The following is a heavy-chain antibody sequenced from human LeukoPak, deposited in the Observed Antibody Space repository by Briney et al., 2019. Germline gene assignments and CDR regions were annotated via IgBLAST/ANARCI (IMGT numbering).Heavy chain of an antibody. Sequence: PGGSLRLSCAASGFTFSNAWMSWVRQAPGKGLEWVGRIKSKTDGCTTDYAAPVKGRFTISRDDSKNTLYLQMNSLRVEDTAVYYCARCTTGRTFGSLREIKRSREIDYWGQGTLVTVSS. V-gene: IGHV3-15*01. CDR2: IKSKTDGCTT. D-gene: IGHD1-1*01. CDR3: ARCTTGRTFGSLREIKRSREIDY. CDR1: GFTFSNAW. J-gene: IGHJ4*02.